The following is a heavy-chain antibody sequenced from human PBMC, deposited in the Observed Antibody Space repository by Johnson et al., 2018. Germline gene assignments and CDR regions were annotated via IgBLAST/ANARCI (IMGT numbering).Heavy chain of an antibody. D-gene: IGHD6-19*01. J-gene: IGHJ6*03. CDR3: AKGAHSSGWYRTAAYYMDV. Sequence: QVQLVQSGGGVVQPGRSLRLSCAASGFTFSSYGMHWVRQAPGKGLEWVAVISYDGSNKYYADSVKGRLTISRDNSKNTLYLQMNSLRAEDTALYYCAKGAHSSGWYRTAAYYMDVWGKGTTVTVSS. CDR1: GFTFSSYG. V-gene: IGHV3-30*18. CDR2: ISYDGSNK.